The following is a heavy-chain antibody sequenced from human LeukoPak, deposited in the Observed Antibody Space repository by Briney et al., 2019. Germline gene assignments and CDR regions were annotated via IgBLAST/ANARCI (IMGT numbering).Heavy chain of an antibody. CDR2: ISGSGESI. V-gene: IGHV3-23*01. CDR3: AKGRDGFNFHAFDI. J-gene: IGHJ3*02. CDR1: GFSFSNYA. D-gene: IGHD5-24*01. Sequence: GGSLRLSCAASGFSFSNYAKTWVRQAPGKGLEWVSSISGSGESIYYADSVKGRFTISRDNSKNTLYLQMNSLRADDTAVYYCAKGRDGFNFHAFDIWGQGTMVTVSS.